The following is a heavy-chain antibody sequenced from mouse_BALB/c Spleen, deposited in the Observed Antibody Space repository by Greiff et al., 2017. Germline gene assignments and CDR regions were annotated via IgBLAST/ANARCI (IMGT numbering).Heavy chain of an antibody. J-gene: IGHJ4*01. V-gene: IGHV1-14*01. CDR3: ARGGHYYAMDY. CDR1: GYAFSSYW. CDR2: INPYNDGT. Sequence: EVQLQQSGAELVRPGSSVKISCKASGYAFSSYWMNWVKQKPGQGLEWIGYINPYNDGTKYNEKFKGKATLTSDKSSSTAYMELSSLTSEDSAVYYCARGGHYYAMDYWGQGTSVTVSS.